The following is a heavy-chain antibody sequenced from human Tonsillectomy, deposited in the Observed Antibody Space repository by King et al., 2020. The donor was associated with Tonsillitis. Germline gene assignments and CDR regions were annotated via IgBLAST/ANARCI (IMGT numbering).Heavy chain of an antibody. CDR1: GFSLSTSGMC. CDR3: ARATAAAGDLGYYYSYGMDV. V-gene: IGHV2-70*01. CDR2: IDWDDDK. D-gene: IGHD6-13*01. Sequence: VTLKESGPALVKPTQTLTLTCTFSGFSLSTSGMCVSWIRQPPGKALEWLALIDWDDDKYYSTSLKTRLTISKDTSKHQVVLTMTNMDPVDTATYYCARATAAAGDLGYYYSYGMDVWGQGTTVTVSS. J-gene: IGHJ6*02.